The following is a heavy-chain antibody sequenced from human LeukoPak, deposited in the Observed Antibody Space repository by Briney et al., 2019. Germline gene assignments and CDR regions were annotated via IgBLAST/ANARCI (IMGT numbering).Heavy chain of an antibody. CDR2: INHSGST. Sequence: SETLSLTCAVYGGSLSGYYWSWIRQPPGKGLEWIGEINHSGSTNYNPSLKSRVTISVDTSKNQFSLKLSSVTAADTAVYYCARGRAAYSSSWYVDYWGQGTLVTVS. CDR3: ARGRAAYSSSWYVDY. CDR1: GGSLSGYY. J-gene: IGHJ4*02. D-gene: IGHD6-13*01. V-gene: IGHV4-34*01.